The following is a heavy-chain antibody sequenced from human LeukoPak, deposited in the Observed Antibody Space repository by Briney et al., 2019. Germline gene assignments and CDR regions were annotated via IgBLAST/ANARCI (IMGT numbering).Heavy chain of an antibody. CDR2: IRYDGSNK. CDR1: GFTFSSYG. D-gene: IGHD6-19*01. V-gene: IGHV3-30*02. CDR3: ARDLMGSGWLFDY. Sequence: GGSLRLSCAASGFTFSSYGMHWVRQAPGKGLEWVAFIRYDGSNKYYADSVKGRFTISRDNSKNTLYLQMNSLRAEDTAVYYCARDLMGSGWLFDYWGQGTLVTVSS. J-gene: IGHJ4*02.